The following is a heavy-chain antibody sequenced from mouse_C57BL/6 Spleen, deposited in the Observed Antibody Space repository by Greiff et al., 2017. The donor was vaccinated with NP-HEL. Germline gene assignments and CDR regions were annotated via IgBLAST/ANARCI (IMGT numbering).Heavy chain of an antibody. CDR3: AGLAWFAY. CDR1: GFNIKDYY. D-gene: IGHD2-13*01. Sequence: VQLQQSGAELVKPGASVKLSCTASGFNIKDYYMHWVKQRTEQGLEWIGRIDPEDGETEYAPKFQGKATITADTSSNTAYLQLSSLTSEDTAVYYCAGLAWFAYWGQGTLVTVSA. CDR2: IDPEDGET. V-gene: IGHV14-2*01. J-gene: IGHJ3*01.